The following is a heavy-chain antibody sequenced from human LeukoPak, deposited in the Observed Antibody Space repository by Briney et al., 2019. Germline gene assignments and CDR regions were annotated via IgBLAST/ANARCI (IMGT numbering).Heavy chain of an antibody. J-gene: IGHJ4*02. D-gene: IGHD6-19*01. CDR2: ISCDGSNK. CDR1: GFTFSSYA. V-gene: IGHV3-30*04. CDR3: ARDCIAVAGCFDY. Sequence: GGSLRLSCAASGFTFSSYAMHWVRQAPGKGLEWVAVISCDGSNKYYADSVKGRFTISRDNSKNTLYLQMNSLRAEDTAVYYCARDCIAVAGCFDYWGQGTLVTVSS.